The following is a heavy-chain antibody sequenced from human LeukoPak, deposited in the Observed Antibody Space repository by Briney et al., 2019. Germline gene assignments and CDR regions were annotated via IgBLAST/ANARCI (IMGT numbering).Heavy chain of an antibody. CDR1: GGSFSGYY. J-gene: IGHJ6*03. V-gene: IGHV4-34*01. CDR2: INHSGST. CDR3: ARHAKVYYYYYYMDV. Sequence: SETLSLTCAVYGGSFSGYYWSWIRQPPGKGLEWTGEINHSGSTNYNPSLKSRVTISVDTSKNQFSLKLSSVTAADTAVYYCARHAKVYYYYYYMDVWGKGTTVTVSS.